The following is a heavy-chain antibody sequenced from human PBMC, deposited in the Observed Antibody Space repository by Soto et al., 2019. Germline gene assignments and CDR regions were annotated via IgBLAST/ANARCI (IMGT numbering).Heavy chain of an antibody. CDR3: ARDGDSIYYYYCMDV. J-gene: IGHJ6*02. CDR1: GFTFSSYS. Sequence: GGSLRLSCAASGFTFSSYSMNWVRQAPGKGLEWVSSISSSSSYRYYADSVKGRFTISRDNAKNSLYLQMNSLSAEDTAVYYCARDGDSIYYYYCMDVWRQGTTVTVSS. V-gene: IGHV3-21*01. CDR2: ISSSSSYR. D-gene: IGHD2-21*02.